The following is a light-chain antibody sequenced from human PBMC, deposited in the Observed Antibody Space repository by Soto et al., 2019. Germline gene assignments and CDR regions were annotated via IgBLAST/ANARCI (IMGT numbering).Light chain of an antibody. J-gene: IGKJ2*01. CDR2: WAS. CDR3: QQYYSSPHT. CDR1: QTVLYTSNNKNY. Sequence: DIVMTQSPDSLAVSLGERATINCKSSQTVLYTSNNKNYLAWYQQKPGLPPKLLIFWASTRESGVPDRFSGSGSGTDFTLTISSLQAEDVALYYCQQYYSSPHTFGQGTKLEIK. V-gene: IGKV4-1*01.